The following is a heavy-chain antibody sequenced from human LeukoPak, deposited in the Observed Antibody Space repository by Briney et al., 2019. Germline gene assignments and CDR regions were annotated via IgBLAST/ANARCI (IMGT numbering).Heavy chain of an antibody. CDR3: ARSTGPIDY. V-gene: IGHV6-1*01. CDR2: TYYRSKWYT. J-gene: IGHJ4*02. CDR1: GDSVSSNSAA. Sequence: SQTPSLICAISGDSVSSNSAAWHWIRQSPSRGLEWLGRTYYRSKWYTYYAVSVKSRISINRDTSKNQISLQLNSVTPEDTAVYYCARSTGPIDYWGQGTLVTVSS. D-gene: IGHD1-1*01.